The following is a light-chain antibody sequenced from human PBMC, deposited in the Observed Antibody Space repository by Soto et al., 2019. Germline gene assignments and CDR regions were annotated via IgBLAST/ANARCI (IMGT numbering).Light chain of an antibody. CDR1: QTVSSAY. V-gene: IGKV3-20*01. CDR2: GAS. CDR3: QHYGGSPGVT. Sequence: EVVLTQSPGTLSLSPGERATPSCRASQTVSSAYLAWYQQRPGKTPRLLIFGASNRATAIPDRFSGSGSGTDFTFTISRLEPEDFAVYYCQHYGGSPGVTFGPGTKVDIK. J-gene: IGKJ3*01.